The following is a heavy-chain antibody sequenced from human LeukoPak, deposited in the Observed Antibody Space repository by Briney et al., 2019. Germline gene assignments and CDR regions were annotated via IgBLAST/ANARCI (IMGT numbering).Heavy chain of an antibody. J-gene: IGHJ4*02. CDR2: FDPEESET. CDR1: GYTFTGYY. V-gene: IGHV1-24*01. CDR3: ATDGVGASRGFDY. D-gene: IGHD1-26*01. Sequence: ASVKVSCKASGYTFTGYYMHWVRQAPGKGLEWMGGFDPEESETIYAQSFQGRVAMTEDTSTDTAYMELNSLRSEDTAVYYCATDGVGASRGFDYWGQGTLVTVSS.